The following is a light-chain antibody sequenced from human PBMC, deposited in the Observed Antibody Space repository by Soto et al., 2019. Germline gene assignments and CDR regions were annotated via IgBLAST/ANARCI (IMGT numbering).Light chain of an antibody. V-gene: IGKV1-33*01. Sequence: DIQMTQSPSPLSASVGDRVTITCQASQDISNYLNWYQQKPGKAPKLLIYDASNLETGVPSRFSGSGSGTDFTLTISSLQPEDFATYYCQQANSFHPTFGQGTRLEI. CDR2: DAS. CDR3: QQANSFHPT. J-gene: IGKJ5*01. CDR1: QDISNY.